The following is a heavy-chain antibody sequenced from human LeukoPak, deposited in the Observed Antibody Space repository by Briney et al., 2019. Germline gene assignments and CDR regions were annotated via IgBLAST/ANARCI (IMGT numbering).Heavy chain of an antibody. Sequence: GSLRLSCAASGFTFSSYSMSWIRQPPGKGLEWIAYIYETGNSDYNPSLKSRVTVSIDTSKSQVSLKLSSVTAADTAVYYCARHPFASPFDYWGQGTLVTVSS. CDR1: GFTFSSYS. J-gene: IGHJ4*02. CDR2: IYETGNS. D-gene: IGHD2-21*01. CDR3: ARHPFASPFDY. V-gene: IGHV4-59*08.